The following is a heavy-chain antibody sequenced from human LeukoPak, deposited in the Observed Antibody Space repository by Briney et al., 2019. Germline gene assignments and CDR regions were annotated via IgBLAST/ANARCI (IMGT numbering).Heavy chain of an antibody. CDR2: IIPIFGTA. V-gene: IGHV1-69*05. D-gene: IGHD3-10*01. J-gene: IGHJ4*02. Sequence: SVKVSCKASGGTFSSYAISWVRQAPGQGLEWMGRIIPIFGTANYAQKFQGRVTITTDESTSTAYMELSRLRSDDTAVYYCASAYYGSGSYVGYWGQGTLVTVSS. CDR1: GGTFSSYA. CDR3: ASAYYGSGSYVGY.